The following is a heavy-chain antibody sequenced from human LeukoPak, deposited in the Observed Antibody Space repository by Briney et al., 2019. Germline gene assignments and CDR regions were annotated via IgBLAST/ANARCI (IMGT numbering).Heavy chain of an antibody. Sequence: SVKVSCKASGGTFSSYAISWVRQAPGQGLEWMGGIIPIFGTANYAQKFQGRVTITADESTSTAYMELSSLRSEDTAVYYCARMDIVVVPAAIPYYYGMDVWGQGTTVTVSS. J-gene: IGHJ6*02. CDR2: IIPIFGTA. V-gene: IGHV1-69*13. D-gene: IGHD2-2*02. CDR1: GGTFSSYA. CDR3: ARMDIVVVPAAIPYYYGMDV.